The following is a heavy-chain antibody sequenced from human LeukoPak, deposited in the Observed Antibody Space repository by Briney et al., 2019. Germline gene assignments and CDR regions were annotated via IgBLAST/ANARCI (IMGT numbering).Heavy chain of an antibody. CDR2: IYYSGTT. D-gene: IGHD1-26*01. V-gene: IGHV4-59*01. Sequence: SQTLSLTCTVAGGSISSYYWSWIRQHRGKGRGWIGYIYYSGTTDYNPPLKSRVTISVDTSNNQFSLKVSPVTAADTAVYYCARSSGAYRSFDYWGQGTLVPVSS. J-gene: IGHJ4*02. CDR3: ARSSGAYRSFDY. CDR1: GGSISSYY.